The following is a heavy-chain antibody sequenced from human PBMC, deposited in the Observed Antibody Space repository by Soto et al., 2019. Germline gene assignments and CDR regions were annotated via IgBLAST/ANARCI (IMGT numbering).Heavy chain of an antibody. V-gene: IGHV4-59*08. J-gene: IGHJ6*02. D-gene: IGHD3-10*01. CDR3: ARHLVRGVLDYYYGMDV. CDR2: IYYTGST. Sequence: QVQLQESGPGLVKPSETLSLTCTVSGGSISSHYWSWIRQPPGKGLEWIGYIYYTGSTDYNPSLKSRVTISVDTSQNQFSLNLNSVTAADTAVYYCARHLVRGVLDYYYGMDVWGQGTTVTVS. CDR1: GGSISSHY.